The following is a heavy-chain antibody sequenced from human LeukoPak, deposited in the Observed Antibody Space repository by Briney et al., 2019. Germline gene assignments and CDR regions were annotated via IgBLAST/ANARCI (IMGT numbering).Heavy chain of an antibody. Sequence: ASVKVSCKASGYTFTSYYMHWVRQAPGQGLEWMVIINPSGGSTSYAQKFQGRVTMTRDMSTSTVYMELSSLRSEDTAVYYCARSAGYYDSSGYHDAFDIWGQGTMVTVSS. D-gene: IGHD3-22*01. CDR3: ARSAGYYDSSGYHDAFDI. CDR1: GYTFTSYY. J-gene: IGHJ3*02. CDR2: INPSGGST. V-gene: IGHV1-46*01.